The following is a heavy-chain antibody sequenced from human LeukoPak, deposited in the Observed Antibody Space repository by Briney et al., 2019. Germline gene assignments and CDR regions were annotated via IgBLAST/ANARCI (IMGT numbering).Heavy chain of an antibody. V-gene: IGHV1-2*02. Sequence: ASVKVSCKASGYTFTGYYMHWVRQAPGQGLEWMGWINPNSGGTNYAQKFQGRVTMTRDTSISTAYMELSRLRSDDTAVYYCARTVPRIVGRLPYYGMDVWGQGTTVTVSS. CDR3: ARTVPRIVGRLPYYGMDV. D-gene: IGHD2-21*01. J-gene: IGHJ6*02. CDR1: GYTFTGYY. CDR2: INPNSGGT.